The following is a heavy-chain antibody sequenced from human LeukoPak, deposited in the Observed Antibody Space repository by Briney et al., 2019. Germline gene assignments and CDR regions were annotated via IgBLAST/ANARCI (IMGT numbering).Heavy chain of an antibody. CDR1: GGSISSYY. J-gene: IGHJ4*02. CDR2: IHNSGRT. CDR3: ASLAMTGAAGRGYLDN. V-gene: IGHV4-59*08. D-gene: IGHD3-9*01. Sequence: KPSETLSLTCTLSGGSISSYYWSWVRQPPGKGLEWLAYIHNSGRTNYNPSLESRLTISLDTSKNQFSLNVRSVTAADTAIYFCASLAMTGAAGRGYLDNWGQGTLVTVSS.